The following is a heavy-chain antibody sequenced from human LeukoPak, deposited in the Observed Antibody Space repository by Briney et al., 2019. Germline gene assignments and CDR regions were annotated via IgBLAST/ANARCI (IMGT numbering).Heavy chain of an antibody. CDR2: ISGFAGSI. Sequence: GGSLRLSCAASGFTFSSYGMSWVRQAPEKGLEWVSSISGFAGSIYYADSVKGRFTISRDNANKSLYLQMNSLRAEDTAVYYCAGDLVVRGRWSWFDPWGQGTLVTVSS. CDR3: AGDLVVRGRWSWFDP. CDR1: GFTFSSYG. J-gene: IGHJ5*02. V-gene: IGHV3-23*01. D-gene: IGHD2-8*02.